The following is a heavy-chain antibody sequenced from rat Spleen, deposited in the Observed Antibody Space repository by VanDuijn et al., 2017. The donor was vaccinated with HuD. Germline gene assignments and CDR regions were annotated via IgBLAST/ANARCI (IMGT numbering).Heavy chain of an antibody. J-gene: IGHJ2*01. CDR3: TRGPAIEYYDWFAY. V-gene: IGHV5-31*01. CDR1: GFTFSDYG. CDR2: ITNTGGST. D-gene: IGHD4-2*01. Sequence: EVQLVESGGGLVQPGRSMKLSCAASGFTFSDYGMAWVLQAPGKGLEWVASITNTGGSTYYPDSVKGRFTISRDNAKSTLYLQMNSLRSEDTATYYCTRGPAIEYYDWFAYWGQGVMVTVSS.